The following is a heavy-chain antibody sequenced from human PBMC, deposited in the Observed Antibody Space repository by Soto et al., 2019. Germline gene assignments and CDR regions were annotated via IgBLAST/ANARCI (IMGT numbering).Heavy chain of an antibody. CDR3: ARDHRAAAGKGALDD. CDR2: INPSGGST. Sequence: ASVKVSCKASGYTFTSYYMHWVRQAPGQGLEWMGIINPSGGSTSYAQKFQGRVTMTRDTSTSTVYMELSSLRSEDTAVYYCARDHRAAAGKGALDDWGQGTLVTVSS. D-gene: IGHD6-13*01. CDR1: GYTFTSYY. V-gene: IGHV1-46*03. J-gene: IGHJ4*02.